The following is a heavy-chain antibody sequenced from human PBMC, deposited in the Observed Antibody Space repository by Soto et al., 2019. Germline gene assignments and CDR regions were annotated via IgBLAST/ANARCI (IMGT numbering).Heavy chain of an antibody. CDR2: IDPSDSYT. CDR3: ASRKAAAATGYFQH. D-gene: IGHD6-13*01. V-gene: IGHV5-10-1*01. J-gene: IGHJ1*01. Sequence: PGEALKISCKGSGYSFTGYWISWVRQMPGKGLEWMGRIDPSDSYTNYSPSFQGHVTISADKSISTAYLQWSSLKASDTAMYYCASRKAAAATGYFQHWGQGTLVTVSS. CDR1: GYSFTGYW.